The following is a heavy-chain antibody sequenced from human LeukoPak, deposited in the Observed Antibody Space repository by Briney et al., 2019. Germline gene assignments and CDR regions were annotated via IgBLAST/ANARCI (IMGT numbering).Heavy chain of an antibody. CDR3: ARHYSPWDAFDI. Sequence: GESLKISCKGSGYSFTRYWIGWVRQMPGKGLEWMGIIYPGDSDSRYSPSFQGQVTISADKSISIAYLQWSSLKASDTAMYYCARHYSPWDAFDIWGQGTMVTVSS. CDR1: GYSFTRYW. D-gene: IGHD2-21*01. CDR2: IYPGDSDS. V-gene: IGHV5-51*01. J-gene: IGHJ3*02.